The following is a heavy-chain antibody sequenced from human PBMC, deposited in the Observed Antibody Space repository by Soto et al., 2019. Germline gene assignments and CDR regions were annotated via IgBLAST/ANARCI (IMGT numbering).Heavy chain of an antibody. D-gene: IGHD3-10*01. CDR1: GFTLTSYT. J-gene: IGHJ6*02. V-gene: IGHV3-21*02. Sequence: EVQLVESGGGLVKPGGSLRLSCAASGFTLTSYTMNWVRQASGKGLEWVSSITSSSSHIYYADSVKGRFTISRDNAGNSLYLQMNSLRAGDSAVYYCVRERGLSSFYGMDVWGQGTTVTVSS. CDR3: VRERGLSSFYGMDV. CDR2: ITSSSSHI.